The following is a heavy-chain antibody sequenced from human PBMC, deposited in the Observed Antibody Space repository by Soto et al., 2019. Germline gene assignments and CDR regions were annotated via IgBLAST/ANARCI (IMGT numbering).Heavy chain of an antibody. Sequence: GGSLRLSCAASGFTFSSYAMSWVRQAPGKGLEWVSAISASGGSTYYADSVKGRFTISRDNSKNTLYLQMNSLRAEDTAVYYCAKDEIVVVPAAISSTVDYWGQGTLVTVSS. V-gene: IGHV3-23*01. CDR2: ISASGGST. CDR1: GFTFSSYA. D-gene: IGHD2-2*01. CDR3: AKDEIVVVPAAISSTVDY. J-gene: IGHJ4*02.